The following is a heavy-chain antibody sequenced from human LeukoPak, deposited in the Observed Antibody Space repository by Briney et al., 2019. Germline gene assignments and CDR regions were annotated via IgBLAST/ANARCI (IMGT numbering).Heavy chain of an antibody. CDR1: GFTFSSYA. J-gene: IGHJ4*02. Sequence: PGGSLRLSCSASGFTFSSYAMHWVRQAPGKGPEYVSAISSNGGSTYYADSVKGRFTISRDNSKNTLYLQMSSLRAEDTAVYYCVKEAGTVLNYLDYWGQGTLVTVSS. CDR3: VKEAGTVLNYLDY. V-gene: IGHV3-64D*06. CDR2: ISSNGGST. D-gene: IGHD6-13*01.